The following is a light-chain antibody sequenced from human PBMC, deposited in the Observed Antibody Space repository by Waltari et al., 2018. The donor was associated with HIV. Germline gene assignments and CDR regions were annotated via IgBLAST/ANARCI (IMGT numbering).Light chain of an antibody. Sequence: DIQMTQSPSSLSASVGDRVTITCRASQSISSSLNWYQQNPGKAPKLLIYAASSLQSGVPSRFSGSGSGTDFTLTISSLQPEDFAIYYCQQTYSTPWTFGQGTKVEFK. CDR1: QSISSS. V-gene: IGKV1-39*01. CDR2: AAS. CDR3: QQTYSTPWT. J-gene: IGKJ1*01.